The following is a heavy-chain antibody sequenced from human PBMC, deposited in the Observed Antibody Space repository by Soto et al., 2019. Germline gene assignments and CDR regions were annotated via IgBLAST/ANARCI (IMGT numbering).Heavy chain of an antibody. CDR3: ARDTSSTSLRAEYFQF. V-gene: IGHV4-4*02. D-gene: IGHD6-13*01. Sequence: SETLSLTCTVSGGSMSSSNWWNWVRQPPGKGLEWIGETHHSGRTNYNPSLKSRVTISVDKSKNHFSLKLSSVTAADTAVYYCARDTSSTSLRAEYFQFWGQGTQVTVSS. J-gene: IGHJ1*01. CDR2: THHSGRT. CDR1: GGSMSSSNW.